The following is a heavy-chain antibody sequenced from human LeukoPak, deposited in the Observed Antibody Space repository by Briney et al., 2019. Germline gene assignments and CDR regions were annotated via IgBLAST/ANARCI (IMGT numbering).Heavy chain of an antibody. J-gene: IGHJ4*02. CDR1: KLTVSSYG. V-gene: IGHV3-7*04. D-gene: IGHD3-16*01. Sequence: PGGSLRLSCAPSKLTVSSYGVSWGRQAPGEWMEWVAYINQLGNEKNYLDSAKGRITISRDNANSSLYLQMNSLRAEDTAVYYCARGTYYYEFWGQRTLVTVSS. CDR2: INQLGNEK. CDR3: ARGTYYYEF.